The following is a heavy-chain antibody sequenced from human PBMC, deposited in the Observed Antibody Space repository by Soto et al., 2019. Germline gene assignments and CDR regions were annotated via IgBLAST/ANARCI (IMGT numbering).Heavy chain of an antibody. D-gene: IGHD4-17*01. V-gene: IGHV3-66*01. CDR3: ARETNHGDYVAFDI. CDR2: IYSGGST. J-gene: IGHJ3*02. CDR1: GFTVSSNY. Sequence: EVQLVESGGGLVQPGGSLRLSCAASGFTVSSNYMSWVRQAPGKGLEWVSVIYSGGSTYYADSVKGRFTISRDNSKNTLYIQMNSLRAEDTAVYYCARETNHGDYVAFDIWGQGTMVTVSS.